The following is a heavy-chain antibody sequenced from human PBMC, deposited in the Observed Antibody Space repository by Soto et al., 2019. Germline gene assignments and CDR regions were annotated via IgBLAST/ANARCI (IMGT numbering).Heavy chain of an antibody. Sequence: GESLKMSCAGSGYNFNTYWIGLVLQMPGKGLDWMGIIYPGDFDTRYSQSFQGHLTMSVDKAINTAYLQWSSLETSDTAMYYCARLLGYSYGYQEFFDSWGQGTPVTVSS. V-gene: IGHV5-51*01. CDR3: ARLLGYSYGYQEFFDS. D-gene: IGHD5-18*01. CDR1: GYNFNTYW. CDR2: IYPGDFDT. J-gene: IGHJ4*02.